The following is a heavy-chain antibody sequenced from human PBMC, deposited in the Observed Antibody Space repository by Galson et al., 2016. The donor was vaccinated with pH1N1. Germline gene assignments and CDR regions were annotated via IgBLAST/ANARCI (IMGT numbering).Heavy chain of an antibody. V-gene: IGHV3-30*04. Sequence: SLRLSCAASGFTFIRYAMHWVRQAPGRGLEWVAVTSFDGSAKYFADSVKGRFTISRDNSKNTLYLQMNSLRDEDTALYYCARAIGSRSAYWGQGTLVTVSS. CDR2: TSFDGSAK. CDR1: GFTFIRYA. J-gene: IGHJ4*02. CDR3: ARAIGSRSAY. D-gene: IGHD3-16*02.